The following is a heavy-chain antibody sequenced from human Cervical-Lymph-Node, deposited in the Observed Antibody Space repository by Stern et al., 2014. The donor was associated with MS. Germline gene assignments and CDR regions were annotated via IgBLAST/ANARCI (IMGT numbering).Heavy chain of an antibody. V-gene: IGHV3-33*01. CDR2: IWYDGSNT. CDR1: GFTFSSSG. D-gene: IGHD4-23*01. Sequence: VQLVESGGGVVQPGRSLRLSCAAPGFTFSSSGMHWVRQAPGKGLEWLAIIWYDGSNTYYADSVKGRFTISRDNSKNTLYLQMNSLRAEDTAVYYCAREGGNTAEYFQHWGQGTLVTVSS. J-gene: IGHJ1*01. CDR3: AREGGNTAEYFQH.